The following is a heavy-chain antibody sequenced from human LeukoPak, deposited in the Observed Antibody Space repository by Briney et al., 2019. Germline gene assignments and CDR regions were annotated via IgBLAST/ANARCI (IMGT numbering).Heavy chain of an antibody. CDR1: GYSISSNHW. J-gene: IGHJ4*02. Sequence: PSDTLSLTCAVSGYSISSNHWWGWIRQPPGKGLEWIGYIFYAGSTYYNPSLKSRVTMSVDTSKNQFSLRLCSVTAVDTAVYYCARIGPILGAAWVDYWGQGTLVSVSS. CDR3: ARIGPILGAAWVDY. V-gene: IGHV4-28*01. D-gene: IGHD3-3*02. CDR2: IFYAGST.